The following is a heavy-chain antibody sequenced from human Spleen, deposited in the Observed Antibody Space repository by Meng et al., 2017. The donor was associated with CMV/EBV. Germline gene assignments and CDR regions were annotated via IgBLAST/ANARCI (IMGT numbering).Heavy chain of an antibody. D-gene: IGHD1-26*01. CDR1: GGSISSYY. J-gene: IGHJ4*02. V-gene: IGHV4-59*01. CDR2: IYYSGST. Sequence: GSLRLSCTVSGGSISSYYWSWIRQPPGKGLEWIGYIYYSGSTNYNPSLKSRVTISVDTSKNQFSLKLSSVTAADTAVYYCARDSGTYTRMDYWGQGKLVTVSS. CDR3: ARDSGTYTRMDY.